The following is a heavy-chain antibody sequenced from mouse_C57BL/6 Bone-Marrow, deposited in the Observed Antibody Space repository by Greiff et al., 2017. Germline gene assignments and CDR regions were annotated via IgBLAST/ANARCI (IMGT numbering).Heavy chain of an antibody. Sequence: QVQLQQSGAELARPGASVKLSCKASGYTFTSYGISWVKQRTGQGLEWIGEIYPRSGHTYYNEKFTGKATLTADKSSSTAYMELRSLTSEDSAVYFCAREGMWVRRWYFDVWGTGTTVTVSS. V-gene: IGHV1-81*01. J-gene: IGHJ1*03. CDR2: IYPRSGHT. CDR1: GYTFTSYG. CDR3: AREGMWVRRWYFDV. D-gene: IGHD2-14*01.